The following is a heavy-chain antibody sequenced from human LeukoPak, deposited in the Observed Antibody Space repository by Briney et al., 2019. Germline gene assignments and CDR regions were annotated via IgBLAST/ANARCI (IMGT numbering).Heavy chain of an antibody. D-gene: IGHD2-21*02. CDR1: GGTFSSYA. V-gene: IGHV1-69*05. CDR2: IIPIFGTA. Sequence: ASVKVSCKASGGTFSSYAISWVRQAPGQGLDWMGGIIPIFGTANYAQKFQGRVTITTDESTSTAYMELSSLRSEDTAVYYCARGGDCGGDCHDAFGIWGQGTMVTVSS. CDR3: ARGGDCGGDCHDAFGI. J-gene: IGHJ3*02.